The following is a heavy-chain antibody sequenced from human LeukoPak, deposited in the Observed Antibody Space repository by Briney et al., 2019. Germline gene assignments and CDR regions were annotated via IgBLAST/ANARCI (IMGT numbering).Heavy chain of an antibody. Sequence: ASVKVSCKACGYTFTGYYMHWVRQAPGQGLEWMGRINPNSGGTNYAQKFQGRVTITADESTSTAYMELSSLRSEDTAVYYCASAYSNYIYYFDYWGQGTLVTVSS. CDR3: ASAYSNYIYYFDY. J-gene: IGHJ4*02. CDR1: GYTFTGYY. V-gene: IGHV1-2*06. CDR2: INPNSGGT. D-gene: IGHD4-11*01.